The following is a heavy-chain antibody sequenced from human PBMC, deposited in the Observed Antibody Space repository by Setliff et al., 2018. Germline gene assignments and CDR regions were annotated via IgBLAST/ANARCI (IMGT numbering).Heavy chain of an antibody. D-gene: IGHD4-17*01. Sequence: SVKVSCKASGYTFAGYYMHWVRQAPGHGLEWMGGIIPMFRTGKYAQRFQGRVTITADESTTTAYMELSSLRVEDTAVYYCAKSMTTVTTGGNEAFDIWGQGTMVTVSS. CDR2: IIPMFRTG. CDR1: GYTFAGYY. J-gene: IGHJ3*02. V-gene: IGHV1-69*13. CDR3: AKSMTTVTTGGNEAFDI.